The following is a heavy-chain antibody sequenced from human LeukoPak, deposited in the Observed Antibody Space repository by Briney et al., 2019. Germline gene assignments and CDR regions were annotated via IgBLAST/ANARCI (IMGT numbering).Heavy chain of an antibody. CDR2: INPNSGGT. CDR1: GYTFTSYG. J-gene: IGHJ6*03. CDR3: ASQSVSGFSGRGVIPYYSYYYYMDV. D-gene: IGHD3-10*01. Sequence: LVASVKVSCKASGYTFTSYGISRVRQAPGQGLEWMGWINPNSGGTNYAQKFQGRVTMTRDTSISTAYMELSRLRSDDTAVCYCASQSVSGFSGRGVIPYYSYYYYMDVWGKGTTVTISS. V-gene: IGHV1-2*03.